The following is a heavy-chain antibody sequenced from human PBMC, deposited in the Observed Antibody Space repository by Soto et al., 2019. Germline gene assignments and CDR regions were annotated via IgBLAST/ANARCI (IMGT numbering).Heavy chain of an antibody. Sequence: PGGSLRLSCAASGFTFSSYAMSWVRQAPGKGLEWVSAISGSGGSTYYADSVKGRFTISRDNSKNTLYLQMNSLRAEDTAVYYCAKDRITMIVVAADAFDIWGQGTMVTVS. CDR2: ISGSGGST. J-gene: IGHJ3*02. CDR3: AKDRITMIVVAADAFDI. V-gene: IGHV3-23*01. CDR1: GFTFSSYA. D-gene: IGHD3-22*01.